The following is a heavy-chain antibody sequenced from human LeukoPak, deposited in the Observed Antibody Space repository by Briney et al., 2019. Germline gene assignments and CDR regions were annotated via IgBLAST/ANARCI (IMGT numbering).Heavy chain of an antibody. J-gene: IGHJ4*02. Sequence: SETLSLTCAVYGGSFSGYYWSWIRQPPGKGLEWIGEINHSGSTNYNPSLKSRDTISVDTSKNQFSLKLSSVTAADTAVYYCASNYYDSSGYYINDYWGQGTLVTVSS. V-gene: IGHV4-34*01. D-gene: IGHD3-22*01. CDR1: GGSFSGYY. CDR2: INHSGST. CDR3: ASNYYDSSGYYINDY.